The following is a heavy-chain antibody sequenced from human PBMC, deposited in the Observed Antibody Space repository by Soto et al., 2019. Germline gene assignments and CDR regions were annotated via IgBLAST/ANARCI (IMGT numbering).Heavy chain of an antibody. V-gene: IGHV4-34*01. Sequence: QVRLQQWGAGLLKPSETLSLTCGVYGESSSTYYWNWISQSPGKGLEWIADIHYNGRTNYNPSLKILLAISVDTSQKLFSLQLTSVTAADAAVYYCVRFEEPSPGSGPLADFWGQGTLVTVSS. CDR1: GESSSTYY. CDR3: VRFEEPSPGSGPLADF. D-gene: IGHD3-10*01. CDR2: IHYNGRT. J-gene: IGHJ4*02.